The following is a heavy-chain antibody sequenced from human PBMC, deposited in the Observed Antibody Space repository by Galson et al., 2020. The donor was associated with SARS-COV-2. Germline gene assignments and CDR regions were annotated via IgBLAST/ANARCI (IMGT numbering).Heavy chain of an antibody. D-gene: IGHD3-22*01. CDR2: ISYSGST. V-gene: IGHV4-61*08. CDR1: GGSVSSGDYY. CDR3: ARSHGSNGYYIDY. Sequence: SETLSLTCTVSGGSVSSGDYYWSWIRQPPGKGLEWIGYISYSGSTNYTSSLKSRLIISVYTSKNQFSLKLSSVTAADTDVYYCARSHGSNGYYIDYWGQGTLVTVSS. J-gene: IGHJ4*02.